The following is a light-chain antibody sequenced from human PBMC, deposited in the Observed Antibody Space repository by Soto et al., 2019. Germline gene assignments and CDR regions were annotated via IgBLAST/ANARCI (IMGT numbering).Light chain of an antibody. CDR2: EGS. V-gene: IGLV2-23*01. Sequence: QSALTQPASVSGSPGQSITISCTGTSSDVGSYNLVSWYQQHPGKAPKLMIYEGSKRPSGVSNRFSGSKSGNTASLTISGLQAEDEADYYCCSYAGSSPPHFGGGTKLTVL. J-gene: IGLJ2*01. CDR3: CSYAGSSPPH. CDR1: SSDVGSYNL.